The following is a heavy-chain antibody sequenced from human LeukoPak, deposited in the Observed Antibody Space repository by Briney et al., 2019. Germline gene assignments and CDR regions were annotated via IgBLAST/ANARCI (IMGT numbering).Heavy chain of an antibody. CDR2: ITPYNGKT. Sequence: ASVKVSCKASGYSISNYDITWVRQAPGQGLEWMGWITPYNGKTKYVQQLQGRVTMTTDTSTNTAYMELWSLRFDDTAVYYCARMRGSDYYHYMDVWGKGTTVTVSS. CDR1: GYSISNYD. J-gene: IGHJ6*03. CDR3: ARMRGSDYYHYMDV. D-gene: IGHD6-6*01. V-gene: IGHV1-18*01.